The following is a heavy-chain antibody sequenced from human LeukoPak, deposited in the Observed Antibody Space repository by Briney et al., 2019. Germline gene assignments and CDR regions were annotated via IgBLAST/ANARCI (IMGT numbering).Heavy chain of an antibody. J-gene: IGHJ4*02. CDR3: ARRYNWNDRWD. CDR1: GGSISSTNYY. CDR2: IYYSGSP. V-gene: IGHV4-39*07. Sequence: SETLSLTCTVSGGSISSTNYYWGCIRQPPGKGLEWIGSIYYSGSPYYNPSLKSRLTISLDTSKNQFSLRLSSVTAADTAFYYCARRYNWNDRWDWGQGTLVTVSP. D-gene: IGHD1-1*01.